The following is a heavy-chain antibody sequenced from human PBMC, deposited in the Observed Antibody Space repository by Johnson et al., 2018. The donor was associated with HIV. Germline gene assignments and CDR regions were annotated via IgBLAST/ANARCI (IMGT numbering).Heavy chain of an antibody. V-gene: IGHV3-66*01. CDR2: IYRGGAT. CDR1: GFSVSASY. CDR3: ARDGESQQLPLGDAFDV. D-gene: IGHD6-13*01. J-gene: IGHJ3*01. Sequence: VHLVESGGGLVQPGGSLRLSCAASGFSVSASYMSWLRQAPGKALEWVSVIYRGGATYYAASVQGRFTISRDNSKNALYLQMSSLRVEDTAMYYCARDGESQQLPLGDAFDVWGQGTMVTVSS.